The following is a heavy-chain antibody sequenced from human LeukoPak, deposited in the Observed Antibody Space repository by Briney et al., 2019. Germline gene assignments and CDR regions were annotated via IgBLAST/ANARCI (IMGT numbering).Heavy chain of an antibody. D-gene: IGHD3-10*02. V-gene: IGHV3-48*03. Sequence: GGSLRLSCAASGFTFSSYEMNWVRQAPGKGLEWVSYISSSGSTIYYADSVKGRFTISRDNTKNSLYLQMNSLRAEDTAVYYCAELGITMIGGAWGKGTTVTISS. CDR3: AELGITMIGGA. J-gene: IGHJ6*04. CDR2: ISSSGSTI. CDR1: GFTFSSYE.